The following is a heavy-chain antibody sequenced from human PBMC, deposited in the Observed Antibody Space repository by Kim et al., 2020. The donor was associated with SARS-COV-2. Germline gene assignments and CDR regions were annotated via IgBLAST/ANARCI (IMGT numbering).Heavy chain of an antibody. J-gene: IGHJ4*02. CDR1: GYTFAGYY. D-gene: IGHD3-10*01. V-gene: IGHV1-2*02. Sequence: ASVKVSCKASGYTFAGYYMHWVRQAPGQGLEWMGWINPNSGGTNYAQKFQGRVTMTRDTSISTAYMELSRLTFDDTAVYYCARAYGSGSYRDQYYLDYWGQGTLVTVSS. CDR3: ARAYGSGSYRDQYYLDY. CDR2: INPNSGGT.